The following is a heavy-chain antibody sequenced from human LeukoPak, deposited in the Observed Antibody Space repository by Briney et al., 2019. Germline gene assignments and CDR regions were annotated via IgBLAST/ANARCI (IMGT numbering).Heavy chain of an antibody. Sequence: GGSLRLSCAASGFTFSSYAMSWVRQAPGKGLEWVSGISGSSSRTYYADSVKGRFTISRDNSKNTLYLQMNSLRAEDTAVYYCAKSPADYGDDLFDYWGQGTLVTVSS. V-gene: IGHV3-23*01. D-gene: IGHD4-17*01. J-gene: IGHJ4*02. CDR1: GFTFSSYA. CDR2: ISGSSSRT. CDR3: AKSPADYGDDLFDY.